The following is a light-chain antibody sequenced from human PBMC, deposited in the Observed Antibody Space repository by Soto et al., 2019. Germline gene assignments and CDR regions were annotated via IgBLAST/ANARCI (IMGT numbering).Light chain of an antibody. CDR2: DVS. V-gene: IGLV2-14*01. CDR1: SSDVGGSNY. Sequence: QSALTQPASVSGSPGQSITISCTGTSSDVGGSNYVSWYQQLPGKAPKLMIYDVSDRPSGVTDRFSGSKSGNTASLTISGLQAQGGADDCCSSFISCSLYVLGTGTKLTGL. CDR3: SSFISCSLYV. J-gene: IGLJ1*01.